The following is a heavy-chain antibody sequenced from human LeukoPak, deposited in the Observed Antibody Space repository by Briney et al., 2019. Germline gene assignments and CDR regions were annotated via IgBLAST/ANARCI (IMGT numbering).Heavy chain of an antibody. V-gene: IGHV1-2*02. D-gene: IGHD6-13*01. CDR2: INPNSGGT. CDR1: GYTFTGYY. J-gene: IGHJ4*02. CDR3: ARTVRNFSSPYYFDY. Sequence: VASVKVSCKASGYTFTGYYMNWVRQAPGQGLEWMGWINPNSGGTNYAQKFRGRVTMTRDTSISTAYMELSRLRSDDTAVYYCARTVRNFSSPYYFDYWGQGTLVTVSS.